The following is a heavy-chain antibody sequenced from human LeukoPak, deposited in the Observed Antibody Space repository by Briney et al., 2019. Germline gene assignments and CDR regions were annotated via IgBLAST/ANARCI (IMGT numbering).Heavy chain of an antibody. V-gene: IGHV4-39*01. CDR1: GDSISSSGYY. CDR3: ARGNSENYYNSFPY. J-gene: IGHJ4*02. Sequence: PSETLSLTCTVSGDSISSSGYYWGWIRQPPGKGLEWIGSIYYSGGTYHNPSRESRVTISVDTSKNQFSLKLRFVTAADTAVYYCARGNSENYYNSFPYWGQGTLVTVSS. D-gene: IGHD3-10*01. CDR2: IYYSGGT.